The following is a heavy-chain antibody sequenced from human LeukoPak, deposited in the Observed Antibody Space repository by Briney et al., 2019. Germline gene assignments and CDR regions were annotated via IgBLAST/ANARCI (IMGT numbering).Heavy chain of an antibody. J-gene: IGHJ2*01. CDR1: GLTFSSYS. V-gene: IGHV3-21*01. CDR3: ARDIAYCGGDCYSGIWYFDL. Sequence: GGSLRLSCAASGLTFSSYSMNWVRQAPGKGLEWVSSISSSSSYIYYADSVKGRFTISRDNAKNSLYLQMNSLRAEDTAVYYCARDIAYCGGDCYSGIWYFDLWGRGTLVTVSS. D-gene: IGHD2-21*02. CDR2: ISSSSSYI.